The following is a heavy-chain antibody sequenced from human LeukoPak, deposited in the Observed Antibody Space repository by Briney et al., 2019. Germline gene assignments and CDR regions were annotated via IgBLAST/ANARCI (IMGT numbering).Heavy chain of an antibody. CDR3: AKDGLSGSAQRYYFDY. Sequence: GRSLRLSCAASGFTFSRYSMHWVRQAPGKGLEWVATISYDGSDKWYGDSVKGRFTISRDNSQNSLYLQMNSLRAEDTAVYYCAKDGLSGSAQRYYFDYWGQGTLVTVSS. CDR2: ISYDGSDK. D-gene: IGHD3-22*01. J-gene: IGHJ4*02. CDR1: GFTFSRYS. V-gene: IGHV3-30*18.